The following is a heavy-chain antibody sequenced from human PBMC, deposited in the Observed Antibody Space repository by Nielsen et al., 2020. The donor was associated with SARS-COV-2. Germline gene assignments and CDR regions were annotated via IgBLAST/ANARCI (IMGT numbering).Heavy chain of an antibody. D-gene: IGHD6-25*01. J-gene: IGHJ3*02. CDR3: ARDRGSSGWRDAFDI. V-gene: IGHV1-18*01. CDR1: GYTFTYYG. CDR2: ISAYDGNT. Sequence: ASVKVSCKASGYTFTYYGVSWVRQAPGQGLEWMGWISAYDGNTNYAQKFQGRVTMTTDTSTSTAYMELRSLRSDDTAMYYCARDRGSSGWRDAFDIWGQGTMVTVSS.